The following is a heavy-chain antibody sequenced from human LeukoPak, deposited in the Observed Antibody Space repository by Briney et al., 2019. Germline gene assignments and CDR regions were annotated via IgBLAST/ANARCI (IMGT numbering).Heavy chain of an antibody. V-gene: IGHV3-74*01. CDR1: GFTFSSYV. CDR2: ISHDGII. D-gene: IGHD5-24*01. J-gene: IGHJ4*02. CDR3: ARDWVYKIDY. Sequence: GGSLRLSCETAGFTFSSYVMHWVRRTPGKGLVWVSRISHDGIISYADSVKGRFTISRDNAKNTLTLQMNSLRVEDTAVYFCARDWVYKIDYWGRGTLVTVSS.